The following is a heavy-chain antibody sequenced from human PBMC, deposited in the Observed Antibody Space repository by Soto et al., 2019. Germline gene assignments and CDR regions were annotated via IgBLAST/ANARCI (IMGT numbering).Heavy chain of an antibody. D-gene: IGHD3-22*01. J-gene: IGHJ4*02. CDR2: IYYSGST. Sequence: SETLSLTCTVSGGSISSSSYYRGWIRQPPGKGLEWIGSIYYSGSTYYNPSLESRVTISVDTSKNHFSLKLSSVTAADTAVYYCARGDSSAAYYFDYWGQGTLVTVSS. CDR1: GGSISSSSYY. CDR3: ARGDSSAAYYFDY. V-gene: IGHV4-39*02.